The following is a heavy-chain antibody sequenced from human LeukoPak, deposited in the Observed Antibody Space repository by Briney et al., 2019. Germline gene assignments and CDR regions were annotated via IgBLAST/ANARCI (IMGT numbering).Heavy chain of an antibody. CDR3: ARDMYGYYYDT. CDR1: GDSISSNIAA. CDR2: TYYRSEWYN. J-gene: IGHJ4*02. Sequence: SQTLSLTCAISGDSISSNIAAWNWISQSPSKGLEWLGRTYYRSEWYNDHAVSVKSRITINPDTSKNQFSLQLNSVTPDDTAVYFCARDMYGYYYDTWGQGTLVTVSS. V-gene: IGHV6-1*01. D-gene: IGHD3-22*01.